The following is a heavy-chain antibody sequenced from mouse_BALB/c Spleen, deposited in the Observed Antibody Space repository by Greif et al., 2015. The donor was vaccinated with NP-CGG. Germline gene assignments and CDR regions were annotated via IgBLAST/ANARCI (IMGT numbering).Heavy chain of an antibody. V-gene: IGHV5-17*02. D-gene: IGHD1-1*01. CDR1: GFTFSSFG. J-gene: IGHJ3*01. CDR2: ISSGSSTI. CDR3: ARSSSGSSPAWFAY. Sequence: EVMLVESGGGLVQPGGSRKLSCAASGFTFSSFGMHWVRQAPEKGLGWVAYISSGSSTIYYADTVKGRFTISRDNPKNTLFLQMTSLRSEDTAMYYCARSSSGSSPAWFAYWGQGTLVTVSA.